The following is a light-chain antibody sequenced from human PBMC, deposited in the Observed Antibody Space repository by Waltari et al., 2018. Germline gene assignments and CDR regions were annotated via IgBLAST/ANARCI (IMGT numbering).Light chain of an antibody. CDR3: CSYADSSTYV. Sequence: HSALTQPRSVSGSPGQSATIPCTGPSSDGGDYHYVSWYQQHPGKAPKVMIYDVYKRPSGVPDRFSGSKSGNTASLTISGLQAEDGADYYCCSYADSSTYVFGTGTQVTVL. V-gene: IGLV2-11*01. J-gene: IGLJ1*01. CDR1: SSDGGDYHY. CDR2: DVY.